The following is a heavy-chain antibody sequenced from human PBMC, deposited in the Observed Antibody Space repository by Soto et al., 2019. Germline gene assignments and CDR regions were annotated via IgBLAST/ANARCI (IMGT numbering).Heavy chain of an antibody. CDR2: ISYDGSNK. CDR1: GFTFSSYA. D-gene: IGHD3-10*02. CDR3: ARPIRKGYCYVTTEDGMDV. Sequence: QVQLVESGGGVVQPGRSLRLSCAASGFTFSSYAMHWVRQAPGKGLEWVAVISYDGSNKYYADSVKGRFTISRDNSKNTLYWQMNSLIAEDTAVYYWARPIRKGYCYVTTEDGMDVWGQGTTVTVSS. V-gene: IGHV3-30-3*01. J-gene: IGHJ6*02.